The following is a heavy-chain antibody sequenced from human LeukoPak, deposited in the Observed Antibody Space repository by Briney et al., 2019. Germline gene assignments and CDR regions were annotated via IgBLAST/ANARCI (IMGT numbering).Heavy chain of an antibody. CDR1: GFTFSRYA. CDR3: AVQRGGDGYNTFDY. Sequence: GSLRLSCAASGFTFSRYAMSWVRQAPGKGLEWVSALSGSGDDTYYADSVKGRFTISRDNSKNTLYLQMNSLRAEDTAVYYCAVQRGGDGYNTFDYWGQGTLVTVSS. J-gene: IGHJ4*02. D-gene: IGHD5-24*01. CDR2: LSGSGDDT. V-gene: IGHV3-23*01.